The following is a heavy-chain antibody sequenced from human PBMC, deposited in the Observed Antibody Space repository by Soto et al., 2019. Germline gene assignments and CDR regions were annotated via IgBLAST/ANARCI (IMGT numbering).Heavy chain of an antibody. CDR2: TYYRSKWIH. J-gene: IGHJ6*02. D-gene: IGHD3-16*01. CDR3: EGVVWFRGMDV. V-gene: IGHV6-1*01. Sequence: HTLSLTCDISGDSVSSSSAAWNWIRQSPSRGLEWLGRTYYRSKWIHEYTVSMESRITINPDTSKNQFSLHIYSVTPEDTAVYYCEGVVWFRGMDVWGQGNPVTVSS. CDR1: GDSVSSSSAA.